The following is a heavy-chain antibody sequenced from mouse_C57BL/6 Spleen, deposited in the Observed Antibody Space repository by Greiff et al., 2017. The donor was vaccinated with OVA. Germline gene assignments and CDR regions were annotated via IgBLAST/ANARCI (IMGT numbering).Heavy chain of an antibody. J-gene: IGHJ3*01. CDR3: ARRGGSSLWFAY. D-gene: IGHD1-1*01. CDR2: IDPSDSYT. V-gene: IGHV1-50*01. CDR1: GYTFTSYW. Sequence: VQLQQPGAELVKPGASVKLSCKASGYTFTSYWMQWVKQRPGQGLEWIGEIDPSDSYTNYNQKFKGKATLTVDTSSSTAYMQLSSRTSEDSAVYYCARRGGSSLWFAYWGQGTLVTVSA.